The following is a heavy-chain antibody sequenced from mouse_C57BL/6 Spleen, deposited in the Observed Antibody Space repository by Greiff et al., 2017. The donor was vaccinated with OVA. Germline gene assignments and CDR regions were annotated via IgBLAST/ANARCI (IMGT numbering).Heavy chain of an antibody. CDR3: ARGDWEGAMDY. V-gene: IGHV1-85*01. J-gene: IGHJ4*01. D-gene: IGHD4-1*01. CDR1: GYTFTSYD. CDR2: IYPRDGST. Sequence: QVQLQQSGPELVKPGASVKLSCKVSGYTFTSYDINWVKQRPGQGLEWIGWIYPRDGSTKYNEKFKGKATLTVDTSSSTAYMELHSLTSEDSAVYFCARGDWEGAMDYWGQGTSVTVSS.